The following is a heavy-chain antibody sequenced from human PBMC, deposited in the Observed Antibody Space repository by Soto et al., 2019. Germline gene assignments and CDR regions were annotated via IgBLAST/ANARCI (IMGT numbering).Heavy chain of an antibody. D-gene: IGHD3-16*01. CDR3: ARIPVDTYMIYWSDP. CDR1: GDYVSSGDYY. CDR2: VYFSGGT. V-gene: IGHV4-61*08. Sequence: SETISLTCSVSGDYVSSGDYYWSWIRQPPGKGLEWIGHVYFSGGTNYIPSLKSRLTMSVDTAKNQFSLKLNSVTAADTAVYYCARIPVDTYMIYWSDPWGQGTQVTVS. J-gene: IGHJ5*02.